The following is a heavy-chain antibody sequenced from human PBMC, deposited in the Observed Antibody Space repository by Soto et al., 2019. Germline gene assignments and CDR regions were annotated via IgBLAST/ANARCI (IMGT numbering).Heavy chain of an antibody. CDR3: ARDRPYSKNLYYFDY. J-gene: IGHJ4*02. V-gene: IGHV4-31*03. Sequence: PSETLSLTCTVSGGSISSGGYYWSWIRQHPGKGLEWIGYIYYSGSTYYNPSLKSRVTISVDTSKNQFSLKLSSVTAADTAVYYCARDRPYSKNLYYFDYWGQGTLVTVSS. CDR2: IYYSGST. CDR1: GGSISSGGYY. D-gene: IGHD6-13*01.